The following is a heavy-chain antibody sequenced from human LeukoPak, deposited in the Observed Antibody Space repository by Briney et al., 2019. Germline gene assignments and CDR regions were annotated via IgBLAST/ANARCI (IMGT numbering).Heavy chain of an antibody. CDR2: IYPGDSDT. J-gene: IGHJ4*02. V-gene: IGHV5-51*01. CDR1: GYSFTSYW. Sequence: GESLKISCQGSGYSFTSYWIGWVRQMPGKGLEWMGIIYPGDSDTRYSPSFQGQVTISADKSISTAYLQWSSLKASDTAMYYCARARVTMVRGVISATYFDYWGQGTLVTVSS. D-gene: IGHD3-10*01. CDR3: ARARVTMVRGVISATYFDY.